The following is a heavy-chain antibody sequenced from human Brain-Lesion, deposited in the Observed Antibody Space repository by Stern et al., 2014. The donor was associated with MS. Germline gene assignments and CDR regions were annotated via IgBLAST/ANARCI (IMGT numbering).Heavy chain of an antibody. CDR1: GYTFTGYY. V-gene: IGHV1-2*04. CDR3: ATYYYDSTGYNDF. J-gene: IGHJ4*02. Sequence: VQLVESEAEVKKPGASVKVSCKASGYTFTGYYMHWVRQAPGQGLEWMGWINPKSGGTNYAQKFQGWVTMTRDTSINTAYMELSRLRSDDTAVYYCATYYYDSTGYNDFGGQGTLVTVAS. CDR2: INPKSGGT. D-gene: IGHD3-22*01.